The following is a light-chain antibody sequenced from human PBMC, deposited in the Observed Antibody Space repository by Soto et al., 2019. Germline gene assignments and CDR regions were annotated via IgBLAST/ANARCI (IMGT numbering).Light chain of an antibody. CDR1: QGIINY. CDR2: AAS. Sequence: NQMTQSPSSLSASVGDRVTITCRTSQGIINYLAWYQQKQGKPPKLLIYAASTLQSGVPSRFSGSGSGTDFTLTISSLQPEDVATYYCQQYNNWPHTFGGGTKVEI. V-gene: IGKV1-27*01. J-gene: IGKJ4*01. CDR3: QQYNNWPHT.